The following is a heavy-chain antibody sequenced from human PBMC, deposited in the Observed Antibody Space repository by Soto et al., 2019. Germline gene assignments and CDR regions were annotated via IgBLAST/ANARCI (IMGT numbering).Heavy chain of an antibody. CDR2: IFYIGTT. V-gene: IGHV4-59*01. D-gene: IGHD5-18*01. Sequence: SETLSLTCTVSGGSISNYYWSWVRQSPGKGLEWIGYIFYIGTTNYNPSLKSRVTISLDTSKNQFSLKLRSVTAADTAVYYCVRGGGGYGNGTIDYWGQGTLVTVLL. CDR3: VRGGGGYGNGTIDY. CDR1: GGSISNYY. J-gene: IGHJ4*02.